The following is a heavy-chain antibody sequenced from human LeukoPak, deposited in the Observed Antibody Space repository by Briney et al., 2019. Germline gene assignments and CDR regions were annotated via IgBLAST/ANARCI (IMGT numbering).Heavy chain of an antibody. CDR1: GGSISSSSYY. D-gene: IGHD5-12*01. CDR3: ASEGADGGYIRGNAFDI. CDR2: IYYSGST. J-gene: IGHJ3*02. V-gene: IGHV4-39*01. Sequence: SETLSLTCTVSGGSISSSSYYWGWIRQPPGMGLEWIGSIYYSGSTYYNPSLKSRVTISVDTSKNQFSLKLSSVTAADTAVYYCASEGADGGYIRGNAFDIWGQGTMVTVSS.